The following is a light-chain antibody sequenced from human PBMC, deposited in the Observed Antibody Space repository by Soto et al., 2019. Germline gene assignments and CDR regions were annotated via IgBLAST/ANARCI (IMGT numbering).Light chain of an antibody. CDR3: QKYNSAPHT. Sequence: DIQMTQSPSSLSASVGDRVTITCRASKGISNYLAWYQQKPGKVPKLLIYAASTLQSGVPSRFSGSGSGTDFTLTISSLQPEDVATYYWQKYNSAPHTFGQGTKLEIK. CDR1: KGISNY. V-gene: IGKV1-27*01. J-gene: IGKJ2*01. CDR2: AAS.